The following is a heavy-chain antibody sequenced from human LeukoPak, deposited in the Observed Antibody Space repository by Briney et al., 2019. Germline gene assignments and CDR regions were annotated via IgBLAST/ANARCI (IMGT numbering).Heavy chain of an antibody. CDR2: INPSGGST. CDR1: GYTFTSYY. CDR3: ARDRITMIVEADAFDI. J-gene: IGHJ3*02. Sequence: ASVKVSCKASGYTFTSYYMHWMQQAPGQGLEWMGIINPSGGSTSHAQKFQGRVTMTRDMSTSTVYMELSSLRSEDTAVYYCARDRITMIVEADAFDIWGQGTMVTVSS. V-gene: IGHV1-46*01. D-gene: IGHD3-22*01.